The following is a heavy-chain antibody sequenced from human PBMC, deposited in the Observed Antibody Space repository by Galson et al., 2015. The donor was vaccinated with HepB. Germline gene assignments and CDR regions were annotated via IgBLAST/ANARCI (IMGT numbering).Heavy chain of an antibody. D-gene: IGHD6-13*01. CDR3: ARDIRLPLLKAAEGFDP. Sequence: SVKVSCKASGYIFNEYGITWVRQAPGQGLEWMGWISGYNGNTKYAERFQGRITMTTDTPTSTVYMELRSLRSDDTAVYFCARDIRLPLLKAAEGFDPWGQGTLVTVSS. V-gene: IGHV1-18*01. J-gene: IGHJ5*02. CDR1: GYIFNEYG. CDR2: ISGYNGNT.